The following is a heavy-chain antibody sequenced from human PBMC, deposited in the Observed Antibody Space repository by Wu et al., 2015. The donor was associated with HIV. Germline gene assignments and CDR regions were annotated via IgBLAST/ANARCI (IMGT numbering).Heavy chain of an antibody. D-gene: IGHD3-22*01. CDR2: ITIMFSIT. CDR1: EDTFSDSA. V-gene: IGHV1-69*18. Sequence: QVLLVQSGAEVKKPGASVKVSCKSSEDTFSDSAISWVRQAPGQGLEWMGRITIMFSITKYAQRFQGRVTLTADEHTKTAYMELNSLTSGDTATYYCARAVGDLVVTGNKYYMDVVGTKGPRSPSP. CDR3: ARAVGDLVVTGNKYYMDV. J-gene: IGHJ6*03.